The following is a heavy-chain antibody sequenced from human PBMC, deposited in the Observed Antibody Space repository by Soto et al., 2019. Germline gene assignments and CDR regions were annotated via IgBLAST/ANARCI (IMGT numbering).Heavy chain of an antibody. J-gene: IGHJ4*02. D-gene: IGHD6-13*01. V-gene: IGHV4-59*01. CDR3: ARNIADPGTYDY. Sequence: PSETLSLTCTVSGGSISSYYWSWILQPPGKGLEWIGYIYYSGSTNYNPSLKSRVTISVDTSKNQFSLKLSSVTAADTAVYYCARNIADPGTYDYWGQGTLVNVS. CDR2: IYYSGST. CDR1: GGSISSYY.